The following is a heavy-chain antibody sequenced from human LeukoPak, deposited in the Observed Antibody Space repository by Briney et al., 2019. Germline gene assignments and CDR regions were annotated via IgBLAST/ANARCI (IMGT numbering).Heavy chain of an antibody. Sequence: GGSLRLSCAASGFTFSSYGMHWVRQAPGKGLEWVSAISGSGGSTYHADSVKGRFTISRDNSKNTLYLQMNSLRAEDTAVYYCAKWPSDAFDIWGQGTMVTVSS. V-gene: IGHV3-23*01. CDR1: GFTFSSYG. J-gene: IGHJ3*02. CDR2: ISGSGGST. CDR3: AKWPSDAFDI.